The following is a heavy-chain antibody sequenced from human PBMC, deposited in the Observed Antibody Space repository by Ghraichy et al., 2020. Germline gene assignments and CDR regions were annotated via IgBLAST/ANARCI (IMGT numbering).Heavy chain of an antibody. J-gene: IGHJ4*02. D-gene: IGHD4-11*01. V-gene: IGHV4-4*02. CDR2: IYHSGST. Sequence: SETLSLTCAVSGGSISSSNWWSWVRQPPGKGLEWIGEIYHSGSTNYNPSLKSRVTISVDKSKNQFSLKLSSVTAADTAVYYCASLLNDYSNYEGYWGQGTLVTVSS. CDR3: ASLLNDYSNYEGY. CDR1: GGSISSSNW.